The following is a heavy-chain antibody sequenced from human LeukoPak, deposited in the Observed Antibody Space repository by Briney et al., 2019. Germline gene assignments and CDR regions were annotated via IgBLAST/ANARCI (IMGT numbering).Heavy chain of an antibody. CDR1: GGSISSYY. CDR2: VYYAGST. D-gene: IGHD5-12*01. V-gene: IGHV4-59*01. Sequence: SETLSLTCTVSGGSISSYYWSWIRQPPGKGLEWIGYVYYAGSTNYSPSLKSRVTISVDTSKNQVSLKLSSVTAADTAVYYCARVSGYDWESFYDYWGQGTLVTVSS. CDR3: ARVSGYDWESFYDY. J-gene: IGHJ4*02.